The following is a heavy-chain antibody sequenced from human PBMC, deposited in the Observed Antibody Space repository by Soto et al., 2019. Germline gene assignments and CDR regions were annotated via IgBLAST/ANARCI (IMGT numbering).Heavy chain of an antibody. J-gene: IGHJ6*03. CDR1: GFTFSSYA. CDR3: ARNYGDYGRYYYMDV. CDR2: ISGSGSST. Sequence: GGSLRLSCAASGFTFSSYAMSWVRQAPGKGLEWVSAISGSGSSTYYADSVKGRFTISRDNAKNSLYLQMNSLRAEDTAVYYCARNYGDYGRYYYMDVWGKGTTVTVSS. V-gene: IGHV3-23*01. D-gene: IGHD4-17*01.